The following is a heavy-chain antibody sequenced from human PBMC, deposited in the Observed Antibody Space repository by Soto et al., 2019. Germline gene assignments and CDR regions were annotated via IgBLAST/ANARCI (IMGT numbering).Heavy chain of an antibody. J-gene: IGHJ4*02. CDR3: AVRGYGSFDY. Sequence: QLQLQESGPGLVTPSETLSLTCTVSGGSISSISYYWGWIRQPPGKGLEWIGVLYYSGSTYYNPSLPSRVTISVDTSKTQFSLKLSSVPAADADVYYSAVRGYGSFDYWGQGNLDTVSS. CDR2: LYYSGST. V-gene: IGHV4-39*01. CDR1: GGSISSISYY. D-gene: IGHD5-12*01.